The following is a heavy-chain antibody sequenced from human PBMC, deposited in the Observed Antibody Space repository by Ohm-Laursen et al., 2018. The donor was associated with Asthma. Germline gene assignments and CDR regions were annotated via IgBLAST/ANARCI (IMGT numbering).Heavy chain of an antibody. V-gene: IGHV3-30*03. Sequence: SLRLSCAASGFTFSSYGMHWVRQAPGKGLEWVAVISYDGSNKYYADSVRGRFTISRDNSKNTLYLQMNSLRAEDTAVYYCARERLWFRELLSPDYWGQGTLVTVSS. J-gene: IGHJ4*02. CDR2: ISYDGSNK. CDR1: GFTFSSYG. D-gene: IGHD3-10*01. CDR3: ARERLWFRELLSPDY.